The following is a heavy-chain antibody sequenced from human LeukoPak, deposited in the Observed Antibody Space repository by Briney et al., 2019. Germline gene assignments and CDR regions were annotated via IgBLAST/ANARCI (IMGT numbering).Heavy chain of an antibody. D-gene: IGHD6-13*01. Sequence: SETLSLTCTVSGGSITYYHWSWVRQPPGKGLEWMGYIYYSGSTNYNPSLKSRVTISVDTPKNQFSLKLSSVTAADTAVYYCARRLSSWYAFDYWGQGTLVTVSS. J-gene: IGHJ4*02. V-gene: IGHV4-59*08. CDR3: ARRLSSWYAFDY. CDR2: IYYSGST. CDR1: GGSITYYH.